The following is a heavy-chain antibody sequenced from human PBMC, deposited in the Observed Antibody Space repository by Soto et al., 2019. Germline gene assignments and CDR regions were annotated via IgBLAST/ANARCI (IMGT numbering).Heavy chain of an antibody. CDR3: ASYYGPLNYFDY. V-gene: IGHV4-30-2*01. CDR1: GGSISSGGYS. Sequence: QLQLQESGSGLVKPSQTLSLTCAVSGGSISSGGYSXSWXXXPPGKGLEWIGYIYHSGSTYYNPSLKSRVTISVDRSKNQFSLKLSSVTAADTAVYYCASYYGPLNYFDYWGQGTLVTVSS. D-gene: IGHD4-17*01. CDR2: IYHSGST. J-gene: IGHJ4*02.